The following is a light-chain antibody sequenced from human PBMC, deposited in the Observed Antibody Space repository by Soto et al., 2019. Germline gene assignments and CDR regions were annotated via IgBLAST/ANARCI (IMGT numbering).Light chain of an antibody. J-gene: IGKJ4*01. CDR1: QSVISGN. V-gene: IGKV3-20*01. CDR3: QHYGNSPT. Sequence: IVLTQSPGTLSLSPGEGATLSCRASQSVISGNLAWYQQRPGQAPRLVIFGGSYRATGIPDRFSGSGSGTDYSLTISRVEPEDFAVYYYQHYGNSPTFGGGTKVEIK. CDR2: GGS.